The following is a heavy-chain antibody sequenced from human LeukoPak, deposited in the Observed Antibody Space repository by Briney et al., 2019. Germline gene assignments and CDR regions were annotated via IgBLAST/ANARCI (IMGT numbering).Heavy chain of an antibody. CDR3: ARDKKSGESSEIDY. CDR1: GFTFSNYW. CDR2: INRDGSTT. V-gene: IGHV3-74*03. D-gene: IGHD3-10*01. Sequence: GGSLRLSCAASGFTFSNYWVHWVRQAPGKVLVWVSRINRDGSTTKYADSVKGRFTVSRDNAKNTPNLQMNSLRAEDTAVYYCARDKKSGESSEIDYWGQGTLVTVSS. J-gene: IGHJ4*02.